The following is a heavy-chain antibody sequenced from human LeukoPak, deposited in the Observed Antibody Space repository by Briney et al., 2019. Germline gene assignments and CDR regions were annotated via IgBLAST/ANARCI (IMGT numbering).Heavy chain of an antibody. Sequence: GGSLRLSCSASGFTFSGYAMLWVRQAPGKGLESVSAISNSGGSTYYADSVKGRFTISRDNSDNTLYLQMSSLRPEDTAVYYCAMNWNCGYWGHGTLVTVSS. CDR2: ISNSGGST. V-gene: IGHV3-64D*09. J-gene: IGHJ4*01. D-gene: IGHD1-1*01. CDR3: AMNWNCGY. CDR1: GFTFSGYA.